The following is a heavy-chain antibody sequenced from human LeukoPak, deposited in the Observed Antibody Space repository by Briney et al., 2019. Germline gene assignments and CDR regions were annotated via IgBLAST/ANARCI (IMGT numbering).Heavy chain of an antibody. Sequence: GGTLRLSCAASGFTFSSYGMSWVRQAPGKGLEWVSAISGSGGSTYYADSVKGRFAISRDNSKNTLYLQMNSLRAEDTAVYYCARVGEYGSGSYLLYWGQGTLVTVSS. CDR1: GFTFSSYG. V-gene: IGHV3-23*01. J-gene: IGHJ4*02. CDR3: ARVGEYGSGSYLLY. CDR2: ISGSGGST. D-gene: IGHD3-10*01.